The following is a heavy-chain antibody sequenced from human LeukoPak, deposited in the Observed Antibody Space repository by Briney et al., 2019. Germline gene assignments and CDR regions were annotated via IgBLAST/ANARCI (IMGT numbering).Heavy chain of an antibody. J-gene: IGHJ4*02. CDR2: ISSSSSTI. D-gene: IGHD3-10*01. Sequence: GGSLRLSCAASGFTFSSYSMNWVRQAPGKGLEWVSYISSSSSTIYYADSVKGRFTISRDNAKNSLYLQMNSLRAEDTAVYYCARDSLVRGDPFDYWGQGTLVTVSS. CDR3: ARDSLVRGDPFDY. CDR1: GFTFSSYS. V-gene: IGHV3-48*01.